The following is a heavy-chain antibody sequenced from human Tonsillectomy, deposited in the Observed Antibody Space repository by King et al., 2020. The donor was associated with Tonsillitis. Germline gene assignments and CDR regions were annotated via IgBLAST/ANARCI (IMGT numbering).Heavy chain of an antibody. CDR2: IYYSGTT. CDR1: GGSISYGDYY. Sequence: VQLQESGPGLVKPSQTLSLACTVSGGSISYGDYYWSWIRQHPGKGLEWIGYIYYSGTTYYNPSLKSRVTISVDTSKNQFSLNLTSVTAADTAVYYCARTTLWSREKAYYFDFWGQGTLVTVSS. J-gene: IGHJ4*02. D-gene: IGHD3-10*01. V-gene: IGHV4-31*03. CDR3: ARTTLWSREKAYYFDF.